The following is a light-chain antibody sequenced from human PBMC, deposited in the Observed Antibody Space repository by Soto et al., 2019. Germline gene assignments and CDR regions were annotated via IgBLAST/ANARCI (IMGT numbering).Light chain of an antibody. CDR1: QSVTSN. CDR2: AAS. J-gene: IGKJ4*01. Sequence: EIVMTQSPATLSVSPGERATLSCRASQSVTSNLAWYQQKPGQAPRLLIYAASTRATGIPARFSGSGSGTDFTLTISRLEPEDFAVYYCQQYGSSPPLTFGGGTKVDIK. V-gene: IGKV3-15*01. CDR3: QQYGSSPPLT.